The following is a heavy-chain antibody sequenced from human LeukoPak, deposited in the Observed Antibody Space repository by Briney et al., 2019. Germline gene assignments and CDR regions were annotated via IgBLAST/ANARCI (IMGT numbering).Heavy chain of an antibody. CDR3: ARALLVGIDY. J-gene: IGHJ4*02. D-gene: IGHD2-8*02. CDR2: IYYSGST. Sequence: KPSETLSLTCTVSGGSISSYYWSWIRQPPGKGLEWIGYIYYSGSTNYNPSLKSRVTISVDTSKNQFSLKLSSVTAADTAVYYCARALLVGIDYWGQGTLVTVSS. CDR1: GGSISSYY. V-gene: IGHV4-59*01.